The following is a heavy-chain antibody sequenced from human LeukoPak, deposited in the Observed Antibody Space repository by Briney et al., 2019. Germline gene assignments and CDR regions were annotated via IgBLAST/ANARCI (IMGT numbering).Heavy chain of an antibody. V-gene: IGHV3-9*01. CDR1: GFTFDDYA. CDR2: IGWNSGSI. J-gene: IGHJ4*02. Sequence: GGSLRLSCAASGFTFDDYAMHSVRQAPGHGLEWVSGIGWNSGSIGYADSVKGRFTISRDNAKNSLYLQMNSLRAEDTALYYCAKGYKPDYYGSGSLQPHFDYWGQGTLVTVSS. D-gene: IGHD3-10*01. CDR3: AKGYKPDYYGSGSLQPHFDY.